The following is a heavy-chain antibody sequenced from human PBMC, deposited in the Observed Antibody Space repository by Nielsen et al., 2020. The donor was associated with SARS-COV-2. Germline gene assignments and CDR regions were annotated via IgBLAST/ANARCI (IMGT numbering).Heavy chain of an antibody. CDR2: ISAKSGDT. CDR1: GYPFSSYV. V-gene: IGHV1-18*01. Sequence: ASVQVSCKASGYPFSSYVVSWVRQAPGPVLLWMRCISAKSGDTNYAQKFQGRVTMTTDTSTTTVYMELRSLRFDDTAVYYCARDDEAGANFVDSWGQGTQGTVST. CDR3: ARDDEAGANFVDS. D-gene: IGHD1-26*01. J-gene: IGHJ4*02.